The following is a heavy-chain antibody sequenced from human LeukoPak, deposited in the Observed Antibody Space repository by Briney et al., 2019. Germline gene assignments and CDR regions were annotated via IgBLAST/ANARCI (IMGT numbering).Heavy chain of an antibody. J-gene: IGHJ3*02. Sequence: SVKVSCKASGGAFSSYAISWVRQAPGQGLEWMGRIIPILGIANYAQKFQGRVTITADKSTSTAYMELSSLRSEDTAVYYCAAQGGSGYFDAFDIWGQGTMVTVSS. CDR1: GGAFSSYA. D-gene: IGHD3-22*01. CDR3: AAQGGSGYFDAFDI. CDR2: IIPILGIA. V-gene: IGHV1-69*04.